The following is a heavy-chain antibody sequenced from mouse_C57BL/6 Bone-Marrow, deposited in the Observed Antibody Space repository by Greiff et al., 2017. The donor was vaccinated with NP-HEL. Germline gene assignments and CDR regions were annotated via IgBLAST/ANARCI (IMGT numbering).Heavy chain of an antibody. D-gene: IGHD1-1*01. CDR1: GYTFTSYW. CDR3: ARRHYYGSSYVCAYWYFDV. V-gene: IGHV1-69*01. J-gene: IGHJ1*03. CDR2: IDPSDSYT. Sequence: VQLQQPGAELVMPGASVKLSCKASGYTFTSYWMHWVKQRPGQGLEWIGEIDPSDSYTNYNQKFKGKSTLTVDKSSSTAYMQLSSLTSEDSAVYYCARRHYYGSSYVCAYWYFDVWGTGTTVTVSS.